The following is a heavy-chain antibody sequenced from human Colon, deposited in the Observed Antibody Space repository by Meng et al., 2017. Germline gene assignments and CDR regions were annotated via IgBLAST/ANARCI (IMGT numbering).Heavy chain of an antibody. J-gene: IGHJ4*02. D-gene: IGHD4-17*01. CDR2: IYYSGST. CDR3: ARGPTTYFDY. V-gene: IGHV4-30-4*01. CDR1: GGSISSGDYY. Sequence: ELGPGPVKPSKALSLPCTVPGGSISSGDYYWSWIRQPPGKGLEWIGYIYYSGSTYYTPSLKSRVTISVDTSKNQFSLKLSSVTAADTAVYYCARGPTTYFDYWGQGTLVTVSS.